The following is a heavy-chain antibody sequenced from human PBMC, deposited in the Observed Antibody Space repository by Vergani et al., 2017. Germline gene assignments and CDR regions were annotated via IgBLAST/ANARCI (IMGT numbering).Heavy chain of an antibody. Sequence: QVQLVQSGAEVKKPGASVKVSCRASGYTFTRYYIHWVRQAPGQGLEWMGIINPSGGSTDYAQKFQARVTMSRDTSTNTVYMELSSLRYEDTAVYYCVRDREAGRTTPAHGKFGDEWYFDLWGRGTLVTVSS. D-gene: IGHD4-17*01. CDR3: VRDREAGRTTPAHGKFGDEWYFDL. CDR2: INPSGGST. CDR1: GYTFTRYY. J-gene: IGHJ2*01. V-gene: IGHV1-46*03.